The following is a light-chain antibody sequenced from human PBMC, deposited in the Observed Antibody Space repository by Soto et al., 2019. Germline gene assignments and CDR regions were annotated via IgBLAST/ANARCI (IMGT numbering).Light chain of an antibody. CDR2: EVS. CDR3: SSYTSSSSLGV. J-gene: IGLJ3*02. V-gene: IGLV2-14*01. Sequence: QSALAQPPSASGSPGQSVTISCTGSGSDIGAYNFVSWYQQHPGKAPRLIIYEVSNRPSGVSNRFSGSKSGNTASLTISGLQADDEADYYCSSYTSSSSLGVFGGGTKLTVL. CDR1: GSDIGAYNF.